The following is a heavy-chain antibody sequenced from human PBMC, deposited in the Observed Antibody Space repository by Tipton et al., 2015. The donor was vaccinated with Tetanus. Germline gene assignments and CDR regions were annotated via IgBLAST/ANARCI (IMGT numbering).Heavy chain of an antibody. V-gene: IGHV4-4*07. CDR2: IYTSEST. CDR3: ARRFYDSSGYSFDI. CDR1: GGSISSYY. J-gene: IGHJ3*02. Sequence: TLSLTCTVSGGSISSYYWSWIRQPAGKGLEWIGRIYTSESTNYNPSLKSRLTMSVDTSKNQFSLRLSSVTAADTAVYYCARRFYDSSGYSFDIRGQGKMVTASS. D-gene: IGHD3-22*01.